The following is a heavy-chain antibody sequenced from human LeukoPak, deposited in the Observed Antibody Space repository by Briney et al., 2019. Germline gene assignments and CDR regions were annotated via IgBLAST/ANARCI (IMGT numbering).Heavy chain of an antibody. Sequence: GGSLRLSCAASGFTFSSYGMPWVRQAPGKGLEWVAVISYDGSNKYYADSVKGRFTVSRDNSKNTLYLQMNSLRAEDTAVYYCAKGPGQQLAGWGQGTLVTVSS. V-gene: IGHV3-30*18. CDR3: AKGPGQQLAG. D-gene: IGHD6-13*01. CDR1: GFTFSSYG. CDR2: ISYDGSNK. J-gene: IGHJ4*02.